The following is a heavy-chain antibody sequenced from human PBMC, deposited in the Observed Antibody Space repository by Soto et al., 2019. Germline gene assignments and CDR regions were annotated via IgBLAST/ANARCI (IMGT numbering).Heavy chain of an antibody. J-gene: IGHJ6*02. CDR2: IIPIFGTA. V-gene: IGHV1-69*01. Sequence: QVQLVQSGAEVKKPGSSVKVSCKASGGTFSSYAISWVRQAPGQGLEWMGGIIPIFGTANYAQKFQGRVTIPGDESTRTAYMGLGTLRSEDTAVYYCARGSRQLAFYYSYYGMDVWGQGTPVPVSS. D-gene: IGHD6-13*01. CDR1: GGTFSSYA. CDR3: ARGSRQLAFYYSYYGMDV.